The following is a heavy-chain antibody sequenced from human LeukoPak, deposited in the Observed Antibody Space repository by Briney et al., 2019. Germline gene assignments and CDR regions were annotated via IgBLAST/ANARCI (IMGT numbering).Heavy chain of an antibody. CDR3: ARHGVIAVAGADY. CDR1: GFTFSSYS. V-gene: IGHV3-48*01. Sequence: PGGSLRLSCAASGFTFSSYSMNWVRQAPGKGLEWVSYISSSSSTIYYADSVKGRFTISRDNPKNSLYLQMNSLRAEDTAVYYCARHGVIAVAGADYWGQGTLVTVSS. D-gene: IGHD6-19*01. CDR2: ISSSSSTI. J-gene: IGHJ4*02.